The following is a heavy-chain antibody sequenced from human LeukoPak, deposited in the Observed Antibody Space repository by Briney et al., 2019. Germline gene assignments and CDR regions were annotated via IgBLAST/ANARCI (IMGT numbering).Heavy chain of an antibody. D-gene: IGHD3-3*01. CDR2: ISSYGGNP. CDR1: GFTFRNYA. CDR3: AKETRWRGFDH. V-gene: IGHV3-23*01. Sequence: PGGSLRLSCAASGFTFRNYAMSWVRQAPGKGLEWVSGISSYGGNPDYADSVKGRFTISRDNSKNTLYLQVNSLRAEDTAVYYCAKETRWRGFDHWGRGTLVTVSS. J-gene: IGHJ4*02.